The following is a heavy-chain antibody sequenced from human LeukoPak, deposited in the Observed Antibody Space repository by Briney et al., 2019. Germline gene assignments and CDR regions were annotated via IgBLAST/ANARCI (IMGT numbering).Heavy chain of an antibody. V-gene: IGHV1-8*01. CDR1: GYTFTSYG. CDR2: MNPNSGNT. CDR3: AKAGIVATMNADWFDP. J-gene: IGHJ5*02. Sequence: ASVKVSCKASGYTFTSYGINWVRQATGQGLEWMGWMNPNSGNTGYAQKFRGRVTMTRDTSISTAYMELSSLRSEDTAVYYCAKAGIVATMNADWFDPWGQGTLVTVSS. D-gene: IGHD5-12*01.